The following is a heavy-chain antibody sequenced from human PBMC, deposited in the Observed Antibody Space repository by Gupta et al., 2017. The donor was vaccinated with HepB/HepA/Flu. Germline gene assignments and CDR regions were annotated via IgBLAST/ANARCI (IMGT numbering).Heavy chain of an antibody. CDR1: GHTFNDNH. V-gene: IGHV1-69-2*01. J-gene: IGHJ4*02. Sequence: EVQLVQSGAEVKKPGTTVKISCKVSGHTFNDNHMHLVQQAPGKGLEWMGLVDPGDGETFYAEKFQGRVTIVADTSTDTAYMELSGLRSDDTATYYCATSHGYDGYDSHVLSFGYWGQGTLVTVSS. CDR2: VDPGDGET. CDR3: ATSHGYDGYDSHVLSFGY. D-gene: IGHD5-12*01.